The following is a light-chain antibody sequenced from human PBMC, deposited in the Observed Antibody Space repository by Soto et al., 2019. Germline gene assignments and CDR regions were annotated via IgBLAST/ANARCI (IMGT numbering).Light chain of an antibody. CDR1: QSINSH. CDR3: QQSYTMPLA. Sequence: DIQMTQSPSSLSASVGDRVTITCRASQSINSHLNWYQQKPGKAPNLLIYGASALQPGVPSRFSGSGSGIDFTLTISSLQPEDFATYYCQQSYTMPLAFGGGTKVEIK. J-gene: IGKJ4*01. V-gene: IGKV1-39*01. CDR2: GAS.